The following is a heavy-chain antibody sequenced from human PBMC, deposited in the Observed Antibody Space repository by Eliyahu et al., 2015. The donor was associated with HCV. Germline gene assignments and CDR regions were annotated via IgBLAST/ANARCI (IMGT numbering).Heavy chain of an antibody. D-gene: IGHD6-19*01. CDR3: ARPSSGWDGMDV. CDR2: IYYSGST. J-gene: IGHJ6*02. Sequence: QLQLQESGPGLVKPSETLSLTCTVSGGSISSSSYYWGWIRXPPGKGLEWIGSIYYSGSTYYNPSLKSRVTISVDTSKNQFSLKLSSVTATDTAVYYCARPSSGWDGMDVWGQGTTVTVSS. V-gene: IGHV4-39*01. CDR1: GGSISSSSYY.